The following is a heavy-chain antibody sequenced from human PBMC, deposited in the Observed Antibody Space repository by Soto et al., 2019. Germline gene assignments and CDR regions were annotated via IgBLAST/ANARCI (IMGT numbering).Heavy chain of an antibody. Sequence: PSETLSLTCTVSGGSVSSGTYYWTWIRQPPGKGLEWIGSIYYSGSTYYNPSLKSRVTISVDTSKNQFSLKLSSVTAADTAVYYCARHDVSYGQYNWFDPWGQGTLVTVSS. V-gene: IGHV4-39*01. D-gene: IGHD5-18*01. CDR2: IYYSGST. CDR1: GGSVSSGTYY. J-gene: IGHJ5*02. CDR3: ARHDVSYGQYNWFDP.